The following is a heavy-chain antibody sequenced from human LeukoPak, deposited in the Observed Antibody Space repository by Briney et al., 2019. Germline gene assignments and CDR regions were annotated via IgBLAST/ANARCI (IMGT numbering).Heavy chain of an antibody. CDR1: GYSFTSYW. J-gene: IGHJ4*02. V-gene: IGHV5-51*01. Sequence: ESLKISCKGSGYSFTSYWIGWVRQMPGKGLEWMGIIYPGDSDTRYSPSFQGQVTISADKSISTAYLQWSSLKASDTAMYYCARQSAYYDFWSGYYCFDYWGQGTLVTVSS. CDR2: IYPGDSDT. D-gene: IGHD3-3*01. CDR3: ARQSAYYDFWSGYYCFDY.